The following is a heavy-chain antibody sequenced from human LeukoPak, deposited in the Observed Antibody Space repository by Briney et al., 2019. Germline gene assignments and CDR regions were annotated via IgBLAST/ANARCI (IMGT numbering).Heavy chain of an antibody. CDR3: ARLGYCSGGTCSSGYFYGTDV. V-gene: IGHV5-51*01. Sequence: GESLKTSCKASSNTFTNSWIGWVRQMPGKGLEWIGIIFFGDCDTQSSASFQGQVTISADRAISTAYLEWNSLKASDTAMYFCARLGYCSGGTCSSGYFYGTDVWGQGTTVTVSS. J-gene: IGHJ6*02. CDR2: IFFGDCDT. CDR1: SNTFTNSW. D-gene: IGHD2-15*01.